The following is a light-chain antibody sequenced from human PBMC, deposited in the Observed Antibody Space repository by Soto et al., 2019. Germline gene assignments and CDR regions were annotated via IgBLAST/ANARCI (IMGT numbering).Light chain of an antibody. V-gene: IGKV3D-20*02. CDR1: QSVSRNY. CDR3: QQRSNWPIT. J-gene: IGKJ5*01. Sequence: EIVLTQSPGTLSLSPGDRATLSCRASQSVSRNYLAWYQQKPGQAPRLLIYGASNRATGIPARFSGSGSGTDFTLTISSLEPEDFAVYYCQQRSNWPITFGQGTRLEI. CDR2: GAS.